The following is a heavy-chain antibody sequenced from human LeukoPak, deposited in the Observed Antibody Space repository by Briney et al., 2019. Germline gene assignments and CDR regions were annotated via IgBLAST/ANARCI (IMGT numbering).Heavy chain of an antibody. D-gene: IGHD1-14*01. CDR2: INPGGGT. CDR3: VTRTD. Sequence: PSDTLSLTCTVYGGSFSSYYWAWIRQPPGEGLEWIGEINPGGGTNYNPSLKSRVTMSVDTCKNHFSLKLSSVTAADTAVYYCVTRTDWGQGTLVTVSS. J-gene: IGHJ4*02. CDR1: GGSFSSYY. V-gene: IGHV4-34*01.